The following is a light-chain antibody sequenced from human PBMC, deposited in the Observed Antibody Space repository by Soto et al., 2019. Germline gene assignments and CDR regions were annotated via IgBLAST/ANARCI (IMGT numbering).Light chain of an antibody. CDR1: SSDVGGYNY. CDR2: EVS. J-gene: IGLJ1*01. V-gene: IGLV2-14*01. Sequence: QSALTQPASVSGSPGQSITISCTGTSSDVGGYNYVSWYQQHPGKAPKLMIYEVSNRPSGFSNRFSGSKSGNTASLTISGPQAEDEADYYCSSYTSSSTLVFGPGTKVTVL. CDR3: SSYTSSSTLV.